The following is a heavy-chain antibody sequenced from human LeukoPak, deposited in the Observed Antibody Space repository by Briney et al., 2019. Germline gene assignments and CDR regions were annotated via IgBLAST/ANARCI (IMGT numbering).Heavy chain of an antibody. CDR3: ARRAGDYSHPYDY. CDR2: ISESGTTM. CDR1: GFSFSNYE. Sequence: GGSLRLSCAASGFSFSNYEMNWVRQAPGEGLEWVSYISESGTTMYYADSVKGRFTISRDNSKNTVHLQMNSLRAEDTAMYYCARRAGDYSHPYDYWGQGTLVTVSS. D-gene: IGHD3-22*01. V-gene: IGHV3-48*03. J-gene: IGHJ4*02.